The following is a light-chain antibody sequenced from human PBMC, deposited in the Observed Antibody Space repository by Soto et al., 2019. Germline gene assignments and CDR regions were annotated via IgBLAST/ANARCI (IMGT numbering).Light chain of an antibody. Sequence: DIVMTQSPDSLAVSLGERATINCKSSQSVLYSSNNKNYLAWYQQKPGQPPKLLIYWASTREPGVPDRFSGSGSGTDFKLTISSLQAEDVAVYYCQQYYSTPQTFGGGTKVEIK. V-gene: IGKV4-1*01. CDR2: WAS. CDR1: QSVLYSSNNKNY. J-gene: IGKJ4*01. CDR3: QQYYSTPQT.